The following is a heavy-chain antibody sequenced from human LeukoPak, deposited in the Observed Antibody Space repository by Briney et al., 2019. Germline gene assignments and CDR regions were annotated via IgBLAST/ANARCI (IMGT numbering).Heavy chain of an antibody. J-gene: IGHJ6*02. D-gene: IGHD2-15*01. CDR2: INSDGSST. V-gene: IGHV3-74*01. CDR3: ARDGFCSAGRCYGMDV. CDR1: GFTSSNYW. Sequence: GGSLRLSCAASGFTSSNYWMHWVRQAPGKGLVWVSRINSDGSSTDYADSVKGRFTISRDNAKNTLYLQMNSLRAGDTAVYYCARDGFCSAGRCYGMDVWGQGTTVTVSS.